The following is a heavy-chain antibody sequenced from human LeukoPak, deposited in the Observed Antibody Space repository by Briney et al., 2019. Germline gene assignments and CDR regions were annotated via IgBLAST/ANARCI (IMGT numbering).Heavy chain of an antibody. CDR2: INSDGSST. J-gene: IGHJ4*02. CDR3: ARWGRARYCSGGSCYGGIFDY. CDR1: AFTLSSYW. Sequence: GGSLRLSCTASAFTLSSYWMHWVRQAPGKGLVWVSRINSDGSSTLYADSVKGRFTISRDNAKNTLYLQMNSLRAEDTAVYYCARWGRARYCSGGSCYGGIFDYWGQGILVTVSS. D-gene: IGHD2-15*01. V-gene: IGHV3-74*03.